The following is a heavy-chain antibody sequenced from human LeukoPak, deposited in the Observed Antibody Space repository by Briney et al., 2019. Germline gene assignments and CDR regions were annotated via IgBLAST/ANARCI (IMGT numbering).Heavy chain of an antibody. D-gene: IGHD2-15*01. CDR1: GGSISSGGYY. V-gene: IGHV4-31*03. J-gene: IGHJ4*02. CDR2: IYYSGST. CDR3: ARARRRRGGRFDY. Sequence: SQTLSLTRTVSGGSISSGGYYWSWIRQHPGKGLGWIGYIYYSGSTYYNPSLKSRVTISVDTSKNQFSLKLSSVTAADTAVYYCARARRRRGGRFDYWGQGTLVTVSS.